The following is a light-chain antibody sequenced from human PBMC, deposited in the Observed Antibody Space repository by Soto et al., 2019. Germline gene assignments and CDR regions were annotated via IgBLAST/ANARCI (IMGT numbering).Light chain of an antibody. V-gene: IGKV3-15*01. CDR3: QQYNNWPLLT. J-gene: IGKJ4*01. CDR2: GAS. Sequence: EIVMTQSPATLSVSPGERATLSCRASQSVSSNLAGYQQKPGQSPRLLIYGASTRATGIPARCSGSGSGTEFTLTISSLQSEDFEVYYCQQYNNWPLLTFGGGTKVEIK. CDR1: QSVSSN.